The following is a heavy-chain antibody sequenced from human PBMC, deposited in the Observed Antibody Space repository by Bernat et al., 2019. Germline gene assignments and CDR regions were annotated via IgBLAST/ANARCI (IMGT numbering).Heavy chain of an antibody. Sequence: QVQLQQWGAGLLKPSETLSLTCAVYGGSFSGYYWSWIRQPPGTGLEWIGEINHSGSTNYNPSLKSRVTISVDTSKNQFALKLSSVTAADTAVYYCARGHRGGYCSSTSCYTRYNWFDPWGQGTLVTVSS. J-gene: IGHJ5*02. CDR2: INHSGST. V-gene: IGHV4-34*01. CDR1: GGSFSGYY. D-gene: IGHD2-2*02. CDR3: ARGHRGGYCSSTSCYTRYNWFDP.